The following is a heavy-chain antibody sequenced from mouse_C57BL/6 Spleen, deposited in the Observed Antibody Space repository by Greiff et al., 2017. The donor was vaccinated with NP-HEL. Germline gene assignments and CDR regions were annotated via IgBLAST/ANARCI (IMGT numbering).Heavy chain of an antibody. D-gene: IGHD2-4*01. Sequence: EVQGVESGGGLVKPGGSLKLSCAASGFTFSSYAMSWVRQTPEKRLEWVATISDGGSYTYYPDNVKGRFTISRDNAKNNLYLQMSHLKSEDTAMYYCARDNYYDYDGGGYAMDYWGQGTSVTVSS. CDR3: ARDNYYDYDGGGYAMDY. J-gene: IGHJ4*01. V-gene: IGHV5-4*01. CDR2: ISDGGSYT. CDR1: GFTFSSYA.